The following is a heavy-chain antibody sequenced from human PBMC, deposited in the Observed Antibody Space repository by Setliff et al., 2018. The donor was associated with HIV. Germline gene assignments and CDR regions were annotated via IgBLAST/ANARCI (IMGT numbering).Heavy chain of an antibody. V-gene: IGHV4-38-2*01. J-gene: IGHJ4*02. Sequence: TLSLTCVVSGNSISSGYYWGWVRQPPGKGLEWIGSIYHTGSTYYNPSLKRRVTISVDASERHFSLRMTSTTAADTAIYYCARGVPLLPPNFWGQGTLVTVSS. D-gene: IGHD2-15*01. CDR2: IYHTGST. CDR3: ARGVPLLPPNF. CDR1: GNSISSGYY.